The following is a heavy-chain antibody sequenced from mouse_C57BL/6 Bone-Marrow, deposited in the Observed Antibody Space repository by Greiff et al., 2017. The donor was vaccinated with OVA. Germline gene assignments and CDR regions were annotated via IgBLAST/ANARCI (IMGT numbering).Heavy chain of an antibody. V-gene: IGHV5-17*01. CDR3: ARPYDYDGALGDFDV. J-gene: IGHJ1*03. CDR1: GFTFSDYG. CDR2: ISSGSSTI. Sequence: EVKLVESGGGLVKPGGSLKLSCAASGFTFSDYGMHWVRQAPEKGLEWVAYISSGSSTIYYADTVKGRFTISRDNAKNTLFLQMTSLRSEDTAMYYCARPYDYDGALGDFDVWGTGTTVTVSS. D-gene: IGHD2-4*01.